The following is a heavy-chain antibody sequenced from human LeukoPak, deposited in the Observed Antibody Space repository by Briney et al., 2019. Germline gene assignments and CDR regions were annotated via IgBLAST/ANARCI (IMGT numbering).Heavy chain of an antibody. CDR1: GFTFSSYS. Sequence: GGSLRLSCAASGFTFSSYSMNWVRQAPGKGLEWVSSISSSSYIYYSDSVKGRFTISRDNAKNSLYLQMNSLRAEDTAVYYCARVLPAAITSNWFDPWGQGTLVTVSS. CDR2: ISSSSYI. J-gene: IGHJ5*02. V-gene: IGHV3-21*01. CDR3: ARVLPAAITSNWFDP. D-gene: IGHD2-2*01.